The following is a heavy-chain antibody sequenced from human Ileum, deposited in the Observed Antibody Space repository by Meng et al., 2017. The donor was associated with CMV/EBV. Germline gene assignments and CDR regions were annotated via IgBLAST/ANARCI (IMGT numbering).Heavy chain of an antibody. CDR1: LGIYNNYA. CDR3: AGVSGGHCNSIGCFTHELSYYYYAMDV. CDR2: IIHMFDTV. J-gene: IGHJ6*02. Sequence: SVKVSCKAFLGIYNNYAISWVRQAPGQGLEWMGGIIHMFDTVKYARKFQGRVTITADESASTAYIGLTSLAFDDAAVYYCAGVSGGHCNSIGCFTHELSYYYYAMDVWGQGTTVTVSS. V-gene: IGHV1-69*13. D-gene: IGHD2-2*02.